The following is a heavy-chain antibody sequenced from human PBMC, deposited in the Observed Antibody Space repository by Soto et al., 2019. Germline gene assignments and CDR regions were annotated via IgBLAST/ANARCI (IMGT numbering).Heavy chain of an antibody. Sequence: GGSLRLSCAASGFTVSSNYMSWVRQAPVKGLEWVSVIYSGGSTYYADSVKGRFTISRDNSKNTLYLQMNSLRAEDTAVYYCAREVVPAAGYYYYGMDVWGQGTTVTVSS. J-gene: IGHJ6*02. D-gene: IGHD2-2*01. V-gene: IGHV3-53*01. CDR1: GFTVSSNY. CDR3: AREVVPAAGYYYYGMDV. CDR2: IYSGGST.